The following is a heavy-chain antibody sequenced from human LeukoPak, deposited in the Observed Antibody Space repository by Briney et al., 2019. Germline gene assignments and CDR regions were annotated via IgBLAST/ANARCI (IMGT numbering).Heavy chain of an antibody. D-gene: IGHD4-17*01. Sequence: GGSLRLSCAASGFTFNMYSLNWVRQAPGTGLQWVAYISYSGRTVFYADSVKGRFTISRDNTNSTLYLQMNSPRADDTAVYYCASFVGGHDYAPDYWGHGTLVTVSS. CDR3: ASFVGGHDYAPDY. CDR2: ISYSGRTV. J-gene: IGHJ4*01. V-gene: IGHV3-48*04. CDR1: GFTFNMYS.